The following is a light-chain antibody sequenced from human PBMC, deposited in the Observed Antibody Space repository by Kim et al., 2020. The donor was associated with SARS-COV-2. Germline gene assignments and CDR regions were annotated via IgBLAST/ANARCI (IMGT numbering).Light chain of an antibody. V-gene: IGLV9-49*01. CDR1: SGYSNYK. J-gene: IGLJ3*02. CDR3: GADHGSGSNFVRSWV. CDR2: VGTGGIVG. Sequence: QLVLTQPPSASASLGASVTLTCTLSSGYSNYKVDWYQQRPGKGPRFVMRVGTGGIVGSKGDGIPDRFSVLGSGLNRYLTIKNIQEEDESDYHCGADHGSGSNFVRSWVFGGGTKLTVL.